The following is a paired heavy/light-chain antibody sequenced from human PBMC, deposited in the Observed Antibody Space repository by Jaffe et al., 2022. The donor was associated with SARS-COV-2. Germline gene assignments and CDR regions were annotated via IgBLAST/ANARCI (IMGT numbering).Light chain of an antibody. CDR3: QQYYSTPLT. V-gene: IGKV4-1*01. Sequence: DIVMTQSPDSLAVSLGERATIKCQSSQSVLHSANNKNYLGWYQQKPGQPPKLLIYWASTRESGVPDRFSGSGSGTDFTLTISSLQAEDVAVYYCQQYYSTPLTFGGGTKVEI. J-gene: IGKJ4*01. CDR1: QSVLHSANNKNY. CDR2: WAS.
Heavy chain of an antibody. Sequence: EVQLLESGGGLVQPGGSLRLSCAASGFTFSSYAMNWVRQAPGKGLQWVSSISASGDTTHYADSVKGRFTISRDNSKNTLGLEMNSLRAEDTAIYYCAKFSGSTGYYYTSPFDYWGQGTLVPVSS. V-gene: IGHV3-23*01. J-gene: IGHJ4*02. CDR2: ISASGDTT. CDR3: AKFSGSTGYYYTSPFDY. CDR1: GFTFSSYA. D-gene: IGHD3-22*01.